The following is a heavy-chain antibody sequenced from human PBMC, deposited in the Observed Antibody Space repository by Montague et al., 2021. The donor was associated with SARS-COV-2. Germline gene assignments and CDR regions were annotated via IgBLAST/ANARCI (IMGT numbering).Heavy chain of an antibody. CDR1: GFTFSSYG. Sequence: SLRLSCAASGFTFSSYGMHWVRQAPGKGLEWVSVIWYDGSNKYYADSVXGRFTISRDNSKNTLYLQMNSLRAEDTAVYYCARDGPYYDSSGYYYAPYYYYGMDGWGQGTTVTVSS. CDR3: ARDGPYYDSSGYYYAPYYYYGMDG. V-gene: IGHV3-33*01. CDR2: IWYDGSNK. D-gene: IGHD3-22*01. J-gene: IGHJ6*02.